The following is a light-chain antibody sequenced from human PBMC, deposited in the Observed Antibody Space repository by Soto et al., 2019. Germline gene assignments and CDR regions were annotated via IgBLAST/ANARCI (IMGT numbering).Light chain of an antibody. J-gene: IGKJ4*01. V-gene: IGKV3-11*01. Sequence: EILLTQSPATLSLSPGERATLSCRASQSVSSYLAWYQQKPGQAPRLLIYDASNRATGIPARFSGSGSGTDFTLTISSLEPEDFAVYYCQQRTNLPLTFGGGTKVEI. CDR1: QSVSSY. CDR2: DAS. CDR3: QQRTNLPLT.